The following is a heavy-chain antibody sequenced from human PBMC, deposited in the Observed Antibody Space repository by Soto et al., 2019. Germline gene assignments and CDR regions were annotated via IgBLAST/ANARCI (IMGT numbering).Heavy chain of an antibody. Sequence: PSETLSLTCAVYGGSFSGYYWSWIRQPPGKGLEWIGEINHSGSTNYNPSLKSRVTISVDTSKNQFSLKLSSVTAADTAVYYCERGPGYCSSTRCYGNYYYYYGMYVWGQGTTVTVSS. CDR1: GGSFSGYY. J-gene: IGHJ6*02. D-gene: IGHD2-2*03. CDR2: INHSGST. V-gene: IGHV4-34*01. CDR3: ERGPGYCSSTRCYGNYYYYYGMYV.